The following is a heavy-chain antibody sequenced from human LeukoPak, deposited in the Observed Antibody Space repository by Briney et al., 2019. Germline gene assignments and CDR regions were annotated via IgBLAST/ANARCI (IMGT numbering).Heavy chain of an antibody. V-gene: IGHV4-39*01. J-gene: IGHJ1*01. CDR2: FFYSGST. CDR3: ASGTSTYYELYF. D-gene: IGHD3-16*01. Sequence: ETPSLTCTVSGGSISSSTYYWGWIRQPPGKGLEWIGGFFYSGSTYYNPSLKSRLTMSVDTSNNQFSLKLMSVTAADTAVYYCASGTSTYYELYFWGQGTLVTVSS. CDR1: GGSISSSTYY.